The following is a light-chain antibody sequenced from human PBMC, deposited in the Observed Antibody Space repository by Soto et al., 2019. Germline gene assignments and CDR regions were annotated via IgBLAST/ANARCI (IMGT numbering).Light chain of an antibody. CDR3: AAWDDSLIGLV. J-gene: IGLJ1*01. Sequence: QAVVTQPPSASGTPGQRVTVSCSGSSSNIGSNTVNWYQQLPGTAPKLLIYSNNQRPSGVPDRFSGSKSGTSASLAISGLQSEDEADYYCAAWDDSLIGLVFGSGTKLTVL. CDR1: SSNIGSNT. V-gene: IGLV1-44*01. CDR2: SNN.